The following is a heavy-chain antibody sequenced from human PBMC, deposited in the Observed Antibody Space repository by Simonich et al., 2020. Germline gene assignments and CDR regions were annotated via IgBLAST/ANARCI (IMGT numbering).Heavy chain of an antibody. D-gene: IGHD3-9*01. CDR1: GGSFSGYY. CDR2: NNHSGRT. J-gene: IGHJ5*02. V-gene: IGHV4-34*01. Sequence: QVQLQQWGAGLLKPSETLSLTCAVYGGSFSGYYWSWIRQPPGKGLGWIGENNHSGRTNYNPSLKCRVTISGDTSKNQFSLKLSSVTAADTAVYYCARCCLVNYDILTGYHNWFDPWGQGTLVTVSS. CDR3: ARCCLVNYDILTGYHNWFDP.